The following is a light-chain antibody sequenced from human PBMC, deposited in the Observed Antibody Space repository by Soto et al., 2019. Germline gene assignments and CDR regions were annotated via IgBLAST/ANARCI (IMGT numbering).Light chain of an antibody. J-gene: IGKJ4*01. CDR3: QQYRSFSPLT. Sequence: DIQMTQSPSTLSASVGDRVTINCRASQSISMWLSWYQQKSGKAPKLLIYDAAKLESGVPSRIRCSGYGTEFTLPISSLQPDDFASDFWQQYRSFSPLTFGGGTKVEIK. CDR2: DAA. CDR1: QSISMW. V-gene: IGKV1-5*01.